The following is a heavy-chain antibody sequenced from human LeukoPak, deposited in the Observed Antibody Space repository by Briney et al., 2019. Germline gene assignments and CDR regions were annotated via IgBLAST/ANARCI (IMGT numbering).Heavy chain of an antibody. Sequence: SETLSLTCTASGGSISSYYWSWIRQPPGKGLEWIGYIYYSGSTNYNPSLKSRVTISVDTSKNQFSLKLSSVTAADTAVYYCARVSSSGWYDYWGQGTLVTVSS. CDR2: IYYSGST. J-gene: IGHJ4*02. V-gene: IGHV4-59*01. CDR1: GGSISSYY. CDR3: ARVSSSGWYDY. D-gene: IGHD6-19*01.